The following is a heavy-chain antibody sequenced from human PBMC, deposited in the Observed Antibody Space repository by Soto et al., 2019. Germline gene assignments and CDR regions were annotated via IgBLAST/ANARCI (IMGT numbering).Heavy chain of an antibody. CDR1: GFTFSNYW. Sequence: EVQLVESGGGLVQPGGSLRLSCAPSGFTFSNYWMHWVRQAPGKGLEWVSRINEDGSVISYADSVKGRFTISRDNGKNTLYLQMNSLRVEDTAEYYCVRDLIIVVTSWDDFDYWGQGTLVTVSS. J-gene: IGHJ4*02. CDR2: INEDGSVI. D-gene: IGHD1-26*01. CDR3: VRDLIIVVTSWDDFDY. V-gene: IGHV3-74*01.